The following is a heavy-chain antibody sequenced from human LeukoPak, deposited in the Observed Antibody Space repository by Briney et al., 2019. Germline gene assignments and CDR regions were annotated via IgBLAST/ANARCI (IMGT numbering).Heavy chain of an antibody. Sequence: ASVKVSCKASGYTFTGYYIHWVRQAPGQGLEWMGWISPNSGGTNYAQKFQGRVTMTRDTSISTAYMELSRLTSGDTAVYYCARDPDTPMEDLDYWGQGTLVTVSS. J-gene: IGHJ4*02. CDR3: ARDPDTPMEDLDY. V-gene: IGHV1-2*02. CDR1: GYTFTGYY. CDR2: ISPNSGGT. D-gene: IGHD5-18*01.